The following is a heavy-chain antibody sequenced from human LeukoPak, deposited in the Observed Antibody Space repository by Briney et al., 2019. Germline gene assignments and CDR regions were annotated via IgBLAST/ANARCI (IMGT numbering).Heavy chain of an antibody. D-gene: IGHD2/OR15-2a*01. V-gene: IGHV3-48*01. Sequence: GGSLRLSCAASGFTFSIYTMNWVRQAPGKGLEWVSYISSSGSTKYYADSVKGRFTISRDNARNSLYLQMNSLRAEDTAVYFCARGGLSIMGYWGQGTLVTVSS. CDR2: ISSSGSTK. CDR1: GFTFSIYT. J-gene: IGHJ4*02. CDR3: ARGGLSIMGY.